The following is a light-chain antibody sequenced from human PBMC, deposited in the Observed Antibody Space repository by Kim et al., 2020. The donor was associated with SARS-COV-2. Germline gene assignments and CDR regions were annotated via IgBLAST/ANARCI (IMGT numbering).Light chain of an antibody. CDR3: QSYDSNLSGVV. CDR2: DNN. Sequence: QSVLTQPPSVSGAPGQRVTISCTGSSSNIGAGYHVHWYQQLPRTAPKLLIYDNNNRPSGVPDRFSGSKSGTSASLAITGLQAEDEADYYCQSYDSNLSGVVFGGGTQLTVL. J-gene: IGLJ2*01. V-gene: IGLV1-40*01. CDR1: SSNIGAGYH.